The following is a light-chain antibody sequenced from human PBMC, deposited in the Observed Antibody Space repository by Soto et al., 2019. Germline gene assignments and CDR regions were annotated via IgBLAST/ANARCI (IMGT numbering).Light chain of an antibody. CDR1: SSDVGGYKY. CDR2: DIR. CDR3: SSYTSSSTRF. J-gene: IGLJ1*01. Sequence: QSVLTQPASVSGSPGQSITISCTGTSSDVGGYKYVSWYQQHPGKAPKLMIYDIRNRPSGVFNRFSGSKSGNTASLTISGLQAEYEADYYCSSYTSSSTRFFGTGTKLTVL. V-gene: IGLV2-14*03.